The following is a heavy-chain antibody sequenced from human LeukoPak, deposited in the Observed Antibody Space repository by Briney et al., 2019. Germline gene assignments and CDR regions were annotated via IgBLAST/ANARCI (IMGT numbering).Heavy chain of an antibody. CDR2: IKQDGSEK. CDR3: ARPLYYDFWSGYYS. D-gene: IGHD3-3*01. CDR1: GFTFSSYW. Sequence: GGSLRLSCAASGFTFSSYWMSWVRQAPGKGLEWVANIKQDGSEKYYVDSVKGRFTISRDNAKNSLYLQMNSLRAEDTAVYYCARPLYYDFWSGYYSWGQGTLVTVSS. J-gene: IGHJ5*02. V-gene: IGHV3-7*01.